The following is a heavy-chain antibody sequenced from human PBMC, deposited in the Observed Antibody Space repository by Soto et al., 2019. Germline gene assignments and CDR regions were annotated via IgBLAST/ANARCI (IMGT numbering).Heavy chain of an antibody. V-gene: IGHV4-39*01. D-gene: IGHD6-13*01. J-gene: IGHJ6*02. CDR3: ARQPRGSSTYYYGMDV. CDR2: FYYSGST. CDR1: GGSSSSGPYS. Sequence: SETLSLTCTVSGGSSSSGPYSWGWIRQPPGKGLEWIGTFYYSGSTYYNPSLESRVTISVDTSKNQFSLKVSSVTAADTAVYYCARQPRGSSTYYYGMDVWGQGTTVTVSS.